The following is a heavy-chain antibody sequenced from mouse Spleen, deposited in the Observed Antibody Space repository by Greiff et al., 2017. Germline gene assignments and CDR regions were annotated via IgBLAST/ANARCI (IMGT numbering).Heavy chain of an antibody. CDR1: GYSITSDY. V-gene: IGHV3-8*01. CDR3: ARSPSQYYYAMDY. CDR2: ISYSGST. Sequence: EVKLVESGPGLAKPSQTLSLTCSVTGYSITSDYWNWIRKFPGNKLEYMGYISYSGSTYYNPSLKSRISITRDTSKNQYYLQLNSVTTEDTATYYCARSPSQYYYAMDYWGQGTSVTVSS. J-gene: IGHJ4*01.